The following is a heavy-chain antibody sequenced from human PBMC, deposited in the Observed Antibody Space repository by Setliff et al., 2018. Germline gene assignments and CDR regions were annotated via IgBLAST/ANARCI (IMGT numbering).Heavy chain of an antibody. J-gene: IGHJ6*03. D-gene: IGHD3-3*02. CDR1: GFNFGAYV. V-gene: IGHV3-30*03. CDR2: ISYDATKK. Sequence: GESLKISCAASGFNFGAYVMHWVRQAPGKGLEWVALISYDATKKYYADILEGRFTISRDNSRNTMYLQMNSLRGEDTAVYYCARDRIGPFLSYMDGWGKGTTVTVSS. CDR3: ARDRIGPFLSYMDG.